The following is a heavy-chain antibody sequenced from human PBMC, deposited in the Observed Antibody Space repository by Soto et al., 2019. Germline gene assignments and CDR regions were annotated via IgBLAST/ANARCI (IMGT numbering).Heavy chain of an antibody. J-gene: IGHJ6*02. CDR3: ARVSGSYYYGMDV. CDR1: GGSISSSNW. D-gene: IGHD1-26*01. V-gene: IGHV4-4*02. Sequence: QVQLQESGPGLVKPSGTLSLTCAVSGGSISSSNWWSWVRQPPGKGLEWIGEIYHSGSTNYNPSLKRRGTXSXDXSKNQFSLKLSSVTAADTAVYYCARVSGSYYYGMDVWGQGTTVTVSS. CDR2: IYHSGST.